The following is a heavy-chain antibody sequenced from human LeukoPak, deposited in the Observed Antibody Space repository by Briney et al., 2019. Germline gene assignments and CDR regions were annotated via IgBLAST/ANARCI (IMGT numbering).Heavy chain of an antibody. J-gene: IGHJ4*02. D-gene: IGHD1-7*01. CDR1: GFTFSSYW. V-gene: IGHV3-30-3*01. Sequence: GGSLRLSCAASGFTFSSYWMHWVRQAPGKGLEWVAVISYDGSNKYYADSVKGRFTISRDNSKNTLYLQMNSLRAEDTAVYYCAREGAAWNYFFGYWGQGTLVTVSS. CDR2: ISYDGSNK. CDR3: AREGAAWNYFFGY.